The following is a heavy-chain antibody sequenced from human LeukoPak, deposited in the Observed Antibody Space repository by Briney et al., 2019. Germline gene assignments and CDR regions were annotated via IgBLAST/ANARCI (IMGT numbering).Heavy chain of an antibody. J-gene: IGHJ4*02. Sequence: GGSLRLSCAAPGFTFSSYAMSWVRQAPGKGLEWVSAISGSGGSTYYADSVKGRFTISRDKSKNTLYLQMNSLRAEDTAVYYCAKEGAYGSPPYYFDYWGQGTLVTVSS. D-gene: IGHD3-10*01. CDR3: AKEGAYGSPPYYFDY. CDR2: ISGSGGST. V-gene: IGHV3-23*01. CDR1: GFTFSSYA.